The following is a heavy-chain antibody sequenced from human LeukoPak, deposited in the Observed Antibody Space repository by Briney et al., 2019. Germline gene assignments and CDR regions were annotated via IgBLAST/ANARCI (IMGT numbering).Heavy chain of an antibody. V-gene: IGHV4-59*02. D-gene: IGHD7-27*01. CDR3: ASRKLGNDY. Sequence: SETLSLTCTIPGGSVSDCYWSWIRQSPGKGLEWIGYIYHTGSTSYSPSLKSRVTISADTSQNQFSLKLSSVTAADTAVYYCASRKLGNDYWGQGTLVTVSS. CDR2: IYHTGST. J-gene: IGHJ4*02. CDR1: GGSVSDCY.